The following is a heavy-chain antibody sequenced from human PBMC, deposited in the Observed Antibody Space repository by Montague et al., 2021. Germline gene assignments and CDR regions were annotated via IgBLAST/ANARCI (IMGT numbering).Heavy chain of an antibody. CDR3: ARAGPRTYGGDSLDY. CDR2: NNYRGNT. D-gene: IGHD3-10*01. Sequence: SETLSLTCTVSGGSISSSPFYWGWMRQSPGKGQEWIGCNNYRGNTYYNPSLKSRVSLSIDTSKNQFSLKMNSVTAAATAFYYCARAGPRTYGGDSLDYWGQGALVTVSS. J-gene: IGHJ4*02. CDR1: GGSISSSPFY. V-gene: IGHV4-39*01.